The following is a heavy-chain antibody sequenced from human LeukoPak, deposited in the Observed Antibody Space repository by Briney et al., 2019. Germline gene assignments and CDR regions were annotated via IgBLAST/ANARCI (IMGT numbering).Heavy chain of an antibody. D-gene: IGHD4-17*01. J-gene: IGHJ3*02. Sequence: GGSLRLSCAGSGFTFSNCAMHWVRQAPGKNVEWVAAISYDGRIKNYADSVKGRFTISRDNSKNTMYLQMNSLKPEDTAVYYCARVTTVIPDAFDIWSQGTMVIVSS. CDR2: ISYDGRIK. V-gene: IGHV3-30*04. CDR1: GFTFSNCA. CDR3: ARVTTVIPDAFDI.